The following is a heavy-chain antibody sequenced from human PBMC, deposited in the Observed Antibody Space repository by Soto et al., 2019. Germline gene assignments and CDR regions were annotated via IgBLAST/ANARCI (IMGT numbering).Heavy chain of an antibody. CDR1: GYTFTSYD. J-gene: IGHJ4*02. D-gene: IGHD3-16*02. V-gene: IGHV1-8*01. CDR2: INPNTGYT. Sequence: ASVKVSCKASGYTFTSYDINWVRQATGQGLEWMGWINPNTGYTDYAQKFQDRVTMTGNTSITTAYMELSSLRSEDTAVYYCVRGRVMITFGVVIVIDYWGQGSPITVSS. CDR3: VRGRVMITFGVVIVIDY.